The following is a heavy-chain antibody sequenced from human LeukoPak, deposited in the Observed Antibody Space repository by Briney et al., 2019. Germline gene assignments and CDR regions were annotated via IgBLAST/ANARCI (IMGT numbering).Heavy chain of an antibody. J-gene: IGHJ3*02. CDR1: GLTFSSYS. Sequence: GGSLRLSCAASGLTFSSYSMNWVRQAPGKGLEWVSSISHSSSYIYYTDSVKGRFTISRDNAENSLYLQMNSLRAEDTAVYYCAREVTECSSTSCYSAFDIWGQGTMVTVSS. CDR3: AREVTECSSTSCYSAFDI. D-gene: IGHD2-2*02. V-gene: IGHV3-21*01. CDR2: ISHSSSYI.